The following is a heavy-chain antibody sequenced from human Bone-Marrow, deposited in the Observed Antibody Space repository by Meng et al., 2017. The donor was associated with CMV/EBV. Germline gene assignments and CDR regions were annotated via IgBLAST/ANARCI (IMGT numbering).Heavy chain of an antibody. V-gene: IGHV1-69*02. CDR1: GGTFSSYT. CDR3: PRYSRMTAAIRPSYYCYRMDV. J-gene: IGHJ6*01. Sequence: SVKVSCKASGGTFSSYTISWVRQAPGQGLEWMGRIIPILGIANYAQKFQGRVTITADKSTSTAYMELSSLRSEDTAVYYCPRYSRMTAAIRPSYYCYRMDVWGQATTVTVSS. CDR2: IIPILGIA. D-gene: IGHD2-2*02.